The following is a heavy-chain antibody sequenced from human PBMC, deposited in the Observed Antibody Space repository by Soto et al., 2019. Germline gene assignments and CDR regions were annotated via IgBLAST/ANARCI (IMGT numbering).Heavy chain of an antibody. D-gene: IGHD3-10*01. V-gene: IGHV1-8*02. CDR2: MNPNSGNT. Sequence: ASVKVSCKASGYTFNNYDINWVRQAPGHGLEWMGWMNPNSGNTGYAQNFRGRVTMTQNTAIGTAYMELSSLSSDDTATYYCTRAYGAETFDFWGQGTRVTVSS. CDR1: GYTFNNYD. J-gene: IGHJ5*01. CDR3: TRAYGAETFDF.